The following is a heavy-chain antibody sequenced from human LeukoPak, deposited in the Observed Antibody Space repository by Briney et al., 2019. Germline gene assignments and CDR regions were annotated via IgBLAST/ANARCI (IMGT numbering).Heavy chain of an antibody. CDR2: IYYSGST. CDR3: ARDEYNWFDP. J-gene: IGHJ5*02. V-gene: IGHV4-59*01. CDR1: GGSISSYY. Sequence: SETLSLTCTVSGGSISSYYWSWIRQPPGKGLEWIGYIYYSGSTNYNPSLKSRVTISVDTSKNQFSLKQSSVTAADTAVFYCARDEYNWFDPWGQGTLVTVSS.